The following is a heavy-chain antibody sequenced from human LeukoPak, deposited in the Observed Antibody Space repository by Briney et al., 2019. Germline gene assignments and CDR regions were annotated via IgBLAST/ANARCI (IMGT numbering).Heavy chain of an antibody. CDR3: ARINSGWYFDY. D-gene: IGHD6-19*01. V-gene: IGHV4-59*11. J-gene: IGHJ4*02. CDR1: GGSISSHY. Sequence: SETLSLTCIVFGGSISSHYWKWMRQPPGKGLEYIGYIYYSGNTNYNPSLKSRVTISVDRSKNQFSLKLTSVTAEDTAVYYCARINSGWYFDYWGQGTLVTVSS. CDR2: IYYSGNT.